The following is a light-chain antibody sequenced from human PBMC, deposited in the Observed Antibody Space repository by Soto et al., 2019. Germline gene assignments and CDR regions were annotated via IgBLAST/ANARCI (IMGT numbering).Light chain of an antibody. CDR3: SSYTSSSTGV. J-gene: IGLJ3*02. V-gene: IGLV2-14*01. CDR2: EVS. Sequence: ALTQPASVSGSPGQSITISCTGTSSDVGGYNYVSWYHQHPGKAPKLMIYEVSNRPSGVSNRFSGSKSGNTASLTISGLQAEDEADYYCSSYTSSSTGVFGGGTKLTVL. CDR1: SSDVGGYNY.